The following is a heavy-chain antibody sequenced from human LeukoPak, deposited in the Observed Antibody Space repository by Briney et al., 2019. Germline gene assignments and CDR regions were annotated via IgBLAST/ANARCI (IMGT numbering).Heavy chain of an antibody. Sequence: KTGGSLRLSCAASGFTFSSYSMNWVHQAPGKGLEWVSSISSSSSYIYYADSVKGRFTISRDNAKNSLYLQMNSLRAEDTAVYYCARHGVYYGMDVWGQGTTVTVSS. CDR2: ISSSSSYI. D-gene: IGHD3-10*01. CDR3: ARHGVYYGMDV. V-gene: IGHV3-21*01. J-gene: IGHJ6*02. CDR1: GFTFSSYS.